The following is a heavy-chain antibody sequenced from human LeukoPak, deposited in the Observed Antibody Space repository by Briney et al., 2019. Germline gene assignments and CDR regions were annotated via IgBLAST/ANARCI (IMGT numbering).Heavy chain of an antibody. D-gene: IGHD3-10*01. CDR2: ISSSSSYI. CDR3: ARDRVRGVITPIDY. Sequence: GGSRRLSCAASGFTFSSYSMNWVRQAPGKGLEWVSSISSSSSYIYYADSVKGRFTISRDNAKNSLYLQMNSLRAEDTAVYYCARDRVRGVITPIDYWGQGTLVTVSS. V-gene: IGHV3-21*01. J-gene: IGHJ4*02. CDR1: GFTFSSYS.